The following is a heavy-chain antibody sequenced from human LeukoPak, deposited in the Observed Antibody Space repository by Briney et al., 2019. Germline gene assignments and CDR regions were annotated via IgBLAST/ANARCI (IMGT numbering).Heavy chain of an antibody. J-gene: IGHJ4*02. CDR2: ISWNSGSI. CDR1: GFTFADYA. Sequence: GGSLRLSCAASGFTFADYAMHWVRQAPGKGLEWVSGISWNSGSIGYADSVKGRFTISRDNAKNSLYLQMNSLRAEDTALYFCSKDIDSYSSTFDYWGQGTLVTVSS. D-gene: IGHD6-19*01. V-gene: IGHV3-9*01. CDR3: SKDIDSYSSTFDY.